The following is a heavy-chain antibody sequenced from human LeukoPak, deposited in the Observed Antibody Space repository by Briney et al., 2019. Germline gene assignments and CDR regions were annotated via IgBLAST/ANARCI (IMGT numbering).Heavy chain of an antibody. V-gene: IGHV1-69*13. CDR1: GGTFISYA. D-gene: IGHD2-15*01. CDR3: ARSLDEVDYFDY. J-gene: IGHJ4*02. CDR2: IIPIFGTA. Sequence: SVKISCKASGGTFISYAISWVRQAPGQGLEWMGGIIPIFGTANYAQKFQGRVTITADESTSTAYMELSSLRSEDTAVYYCARSLDEVDYFDYWGQGTLVTVSS.